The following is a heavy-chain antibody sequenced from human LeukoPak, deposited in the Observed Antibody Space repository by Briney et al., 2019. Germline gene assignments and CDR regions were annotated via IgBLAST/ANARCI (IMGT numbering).Heavy chain of an antibody. J-gene: IGHJ4*02. CDR3: VLTSGSGSYRGYLNY. CDR1: GFTFYDYV. V-gene: IGHV3-20*01. D-gene: IGHD3-10*01. CDR2: LKWYCGST. Sequence: PGGSLRLPCVASGFTFYDYVIGWVRQAPGKGLEWVCGLKWYCGSTDYADSVKGRSTISRDNAKNSVYLQMSSLRVEDTALYHCVLTSGSGSYRGYLNYWGQGTLVTVSS.